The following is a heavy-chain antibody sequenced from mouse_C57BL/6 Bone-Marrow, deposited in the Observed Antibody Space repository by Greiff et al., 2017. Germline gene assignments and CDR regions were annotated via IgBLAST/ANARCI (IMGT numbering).Heavy chain of an antibody. CDR1: GYTFTSYW. J-gene: IGHJ3*01. D-gene: IGHD1-1*01. V-gene: IGHV1-59*01. CDR3: ARGLLPY. CDR2: IDPSDSYT. Sequence: VQLQQPGAELVRPGTSVKLSCKASGYTFTSYWMHWVKQRPGQGLEWIGVIDPSDSYTNYNQKFKGKATLTVDTSSSTAYMQLSSLTSEDSAVYYCARGLLPYWGQGTLVTVSA.